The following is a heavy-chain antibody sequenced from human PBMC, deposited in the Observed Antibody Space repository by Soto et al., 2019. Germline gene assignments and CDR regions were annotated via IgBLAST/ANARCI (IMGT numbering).Heavy chain of an antibody. V-gene: IGHV3-7*01. J-gene: IGHJ4*02. Sequence: EVQLVESGGGLVQPGESLRLSCAASGFTFSSYWMTWVRQAPGQGLEWVANIKQDGSEKYYVDSVRGRFTMSRENAKNSLYLQMTSLRAEDTAVYYCARVVGATQMDFDSWGQGTLVTVAS. CDR3: ARVVGATQMDFDS. CDR2: IKQDGSEK. D-gene: IGHD1-26*01. CDR1: GFTFSSYW.